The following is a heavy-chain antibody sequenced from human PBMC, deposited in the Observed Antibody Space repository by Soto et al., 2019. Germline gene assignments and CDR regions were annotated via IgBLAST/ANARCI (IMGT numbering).Heavy chain of an antibody. CDR1: GDSVSSNGST. CDR2: AYYRSRWQY. Sequence: SQTLSLTFGRFGDSVSSNGSTCNLIRQSPSRGLEWLGRAYYRSRWQYDYAPSVRSRITINPDTSKNQFSLHLSSVTPEDTAVCYCARDPPDFNSGFDSWGQGSLVTVS. V-gene: IGHV6-1*01. J-gene: IGHJ4*02. CDR3: ARDPPDFNSGFDS. D-gene: IGHD1-26*01.